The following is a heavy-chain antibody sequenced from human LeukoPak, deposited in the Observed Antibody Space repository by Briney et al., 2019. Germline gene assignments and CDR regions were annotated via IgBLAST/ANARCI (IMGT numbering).Heavy chain of an antibody. CDR3: AGDRSYDFWSGYSTPDY. CDR2: IWYDGSNK. CDR1: GFTFSSYG. D-gene: IGHD3-3*01. J-gene: IGHJ4*02. V-gene: IGHV3-33*08. Sequence: GESLRLSCAASGFTFSSYGMHWVRQAPGKGLEWVAVIWYDGSNKYYADSVKGRFTISRDNSKNTLDLQMNSLRAEDTAVYYCAGDRSYDFWSGYSTPDYWGQGTLVTVSS.